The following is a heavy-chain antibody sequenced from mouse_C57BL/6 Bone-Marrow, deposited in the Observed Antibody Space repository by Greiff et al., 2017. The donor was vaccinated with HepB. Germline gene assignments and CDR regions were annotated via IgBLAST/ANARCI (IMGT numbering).Heavy chain of an antibody. Sequence: VKLVESGAELARPGASVKMSCKASGYTFTSYTMHWVKQRPGQGLEWIGYINPSSGYTKYNQKFKDKATLTADKSSSTAYMQLSSLTSEDSAVYYCARRYYGIFYAMDYWGQGTSVTVPS. D-gene: IGHD2-1*01. J-gene: IGHJ4*01. V-gene: IGHV1-4*01. CDR2: INPSSGYT. CDR3: ARRYYGIFYAMDY. CDR1: GYTFTSYT.